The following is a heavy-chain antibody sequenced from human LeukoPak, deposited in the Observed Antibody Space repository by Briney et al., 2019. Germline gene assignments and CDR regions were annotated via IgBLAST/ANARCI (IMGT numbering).Heavy chain of an antibody. J-gene: IGHJ6*03. CDR3: AKVGCAGTSCFSLTLRAHYYFYYMDV. CDR1: GFTFSDYA. D-gene: IGHD2-15*01. Sequence: GASLRLSCTASGFTFSDYAMHWVRQAPGKGLEWVASISHTGASTYYADSVKGRFTISRDNAALHLQMSRLRADDSAMYFCAKVGCAGTSCFSLTLRAHYYFYYMDVWGKGTAVTVSS. CDR2: ISHTGAST. V-gene: IGHV3-23*01.